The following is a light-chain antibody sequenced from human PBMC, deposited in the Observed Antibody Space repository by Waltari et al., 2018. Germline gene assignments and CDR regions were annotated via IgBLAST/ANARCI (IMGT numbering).Light chain of an antibody. CDR2: YVN. Sequence: QSALTQPRSVSGSPGQSVTISCTGANDFVSWYQHHPGKAPRFIIYYVNQRPSGVPDRFSCSKSGNAASLTISGLQPEDEGDYYCSSFADSYTWVFGGGTKLTVL. J-gene: IGLJ3*02. CDR3: SSFADSYTWV. V-gene: IGLV2-11*01. CDR1: NDF.